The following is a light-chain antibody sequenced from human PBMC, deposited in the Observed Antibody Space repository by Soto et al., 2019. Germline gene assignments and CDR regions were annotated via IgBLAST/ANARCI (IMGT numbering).Light chain of an antibody. CDR1: QSLLHSDGKTY. CDR3: MQSLELPRT. V-gene: IGKV2D-29*01. J-gene: IGKJ1*01. Sequence: VMTPTPISLSVTPGQPPSISCTSSQSLLHSDGKTYLSWYLQKPGQPPQLLISEVSNRFSGVPDRFSGSGSGTDFTLKISRVEADDVGVYYCMQSLELPRTFGQGTKVEIK. CDR2: EVS.